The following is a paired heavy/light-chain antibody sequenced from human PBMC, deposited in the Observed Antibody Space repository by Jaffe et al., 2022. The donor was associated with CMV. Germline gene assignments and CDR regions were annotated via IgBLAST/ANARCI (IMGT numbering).Light chain of an antibody. Sequence: EIVMTQSPATLSVSPGERATLSCRASQSVSSNLAWYQQKPGQAPRLLIYGASTRATGIPARFSGSGSGTEFTLTISSLQSEDFAVYYCQQYNNWLFTFGPGTKVDIK. CDR2: GAS. V-gene: IGKV3-15*01. CDR1: QSVSSN. J-gene: IGKJ3*01. CDR3: QQYNNWLFT.
Heavy chain of an antibody. V-gene: IGHV3-11*01. CDR3: ASGMLPAALNPYYYYGMDV. Sequence: QVQLVESGGGLVKPGGSLRLSCAASGFTFSDYYMSWIRQAPGKGLEWVSYISSSGSTIYYADSVKGRFTISRDNAKNSLYLQMNSLRAEDTAVYYCASGMLPAALNPYYYYGMDVWGQGTTVTVSS. J-gene: IGHJ6*02. CDR1: GFTFSDYY. D-gene: IGHD2-2*01. CDR2: ISSSGSTI.